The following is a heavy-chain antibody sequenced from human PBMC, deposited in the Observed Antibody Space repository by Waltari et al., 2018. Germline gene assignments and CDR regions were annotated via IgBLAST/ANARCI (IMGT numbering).Heavy chain of an antibody. Sequence: EVQLVESGGGLVQPGGSLRLSCVASGCTWRNYWMHWVRQAPGKGREWVAHIKPDGSQTDYVDSVKGRFAISRDNARNSLYLQMNSLRADDTAIYYCARDPARRADYWGQGTLVTVSS. V-gene: IGHV3-7*01. CDR3: ARDPARRADY. CDR2: IKPDGSQT. J-gene: IGHJ4*02. CDR1: GCTWRNYW.